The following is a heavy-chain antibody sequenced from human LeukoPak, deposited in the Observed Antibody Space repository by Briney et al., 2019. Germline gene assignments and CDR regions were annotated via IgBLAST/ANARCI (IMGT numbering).Heavy chain of an antibody. Sequence: GGSLRLSCAASGFTFSSYAMSWVRQAPGKGLEWVSAISGSGGSTYYADSVKGRFTISRDNSKNTLYLQMNSLRAEDTAVYYCAKASAAILVRGVIPIDYWGQGTLVTVSS. CDR2: ISGSGGST. CDR3: AKASAAILVRGVIPIDY. J-gene: IGHJ4*02. D-gene: IGHD3-10*01. CDR1: GFTFSSYA. V-gene: IGHV3-23*01.